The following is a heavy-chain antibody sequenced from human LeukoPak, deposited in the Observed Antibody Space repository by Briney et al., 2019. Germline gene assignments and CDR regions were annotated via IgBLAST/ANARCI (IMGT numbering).Heavy chain of an antibody. CDR2: IYYSGST. D-gene: IGHD3-22*01. Sequence: SETLSLTCSVSGGSISSYYWSWIRQPPGKGLEWIGYIYYSGSTNYNPSLKSRVTISVDTSKNQFSLKLSSVTAADTAVYYCASSSGSYYYDSSGYYDYYYYYYMDVWGKGTTVTVSS. CDR1: GGSISSYY. V-gene: IGHV4-59*01. CDR3: ASSSGSYYYDSSGYYDYYYYYYMDV. J-gene: IGHJ6*03.